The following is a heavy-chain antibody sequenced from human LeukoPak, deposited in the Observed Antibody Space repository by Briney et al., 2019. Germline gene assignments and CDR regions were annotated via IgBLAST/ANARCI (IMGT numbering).Heavy chain of an antibody. V-gene: IGHV1-69*13. CDR3: ASSPRTYFDY. J-gene: IGHJ4*02. CDR2: IIPIFGTA. CDR1: GGTFSSYA. Sequence: ASVKVSCKVSGGTFSSYAISWVRQAPGQGLEWMGGIIPIFGTANYAQKFQGRVTITADESTSTAYMELSSLRSEDTAVYYCASSPRTYFDYWGQGTLVTVSS.